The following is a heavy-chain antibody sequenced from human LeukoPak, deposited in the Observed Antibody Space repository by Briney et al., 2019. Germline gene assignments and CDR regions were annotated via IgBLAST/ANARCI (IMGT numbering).Heavy chain of an antibody. CDR3: AKESGYDSSVDY. V-gene: IGHV3-23*01. D-gene: IGHD5-12*01. CDR2: ISGSGGST. Sequence: GGSLRLSCAASGFTFSAYSMNWVRQAPGKGLEWVSSISGSGGSTYYADSVKGRFTISRDNSKNTLYLQMNSLRAEDTAVYYCAKESGYDSSVDYWGQGTLVTVSS. J-gene: IGHJ4*02. CDR1: GFTFSAYS.